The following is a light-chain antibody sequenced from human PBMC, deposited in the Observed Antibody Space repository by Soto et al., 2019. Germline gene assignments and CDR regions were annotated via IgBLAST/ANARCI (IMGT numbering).Light chain of an antibody. CDR3: GTWDSSLSASYV. V-gene: IGLV1-51*01. J-gene: IGLJ1*01. CDR1: SSNIGNNY. Sequence: QCVLTQPPSGSAAPGQKVTSSCSGSSSNIGNNYVSWYQQLPGTAPKLLIYDNNKRPSGIPDRFSGSKSGTSATLGITGLQTGDEADYYCGTWDSSLSASYVFGTGTKVTAL. CDR2: DNN.